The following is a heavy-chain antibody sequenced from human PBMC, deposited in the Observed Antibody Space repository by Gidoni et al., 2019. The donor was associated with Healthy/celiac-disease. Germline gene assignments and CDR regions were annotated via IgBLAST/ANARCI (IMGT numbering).Heavy chain of an antibody. V-gene: IGHV3-23*01. CDR1: GFTFSSYA. D-gene: IGHD3-3*01. CDR3: AKGRFLEWLLCCDP. CDR2: IRGSGGST. J-gene: IGHJ5*02. Sequence: EVQLLESGGGLVQPGGSLRLSCAASGFTFSSYAMSWVRQAPGKGLEWVSAIRGSGGSTYYADSVKGRFNISRDNSKNTRYLQMNSRRAEDTAVYYCAKGRFLEWLLCCDPWGQGTMVTVSS.